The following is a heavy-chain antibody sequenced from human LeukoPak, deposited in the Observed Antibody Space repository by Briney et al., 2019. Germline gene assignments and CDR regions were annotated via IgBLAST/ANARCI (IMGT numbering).Heavy chain of an antibody. CDR2: ISGSGGNT. D-gene: IGHD6-13*01. CDR1: GFTFSSYA. V-gene: IGHV3-23*01. CDR3: AKERDEEAAAAFDY. Sequence: GGSLRLSCGAYGFTFSSYAMSWVRQAPGKGLEWVSAISGSGGNTYYADSVKGRFTISRDNSKNALYLQMNSLRAEDTAVYYCAKERDEEAAAAFDYWGQGTLVTVSS. J-gene: IGHJ4*02.